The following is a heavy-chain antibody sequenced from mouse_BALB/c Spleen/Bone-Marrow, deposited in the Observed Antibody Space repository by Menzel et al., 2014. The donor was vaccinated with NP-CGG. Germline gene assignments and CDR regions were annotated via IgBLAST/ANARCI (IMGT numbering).Heavy chain of an antibody. CDR2: ISNGSSPI. CDR1: GFTFSSFG. D-gene: IGHD2-4*01. J-gene: IGHJ4*01. CDR3: ARKGAMITHYYAMDY. Sequence: EVMLVESGGGLVQPGGSRKLSCAASGFTFSSFGMHWVRQAPEKGLEWVAYISNGSSPIYYADTVKGRFTISRDNPKNTLFLQMTSLRSEDTAMYYCARKGAMITHYYAMDYWGQGTPVTVSS. V-gene: IGHV5-17*02.